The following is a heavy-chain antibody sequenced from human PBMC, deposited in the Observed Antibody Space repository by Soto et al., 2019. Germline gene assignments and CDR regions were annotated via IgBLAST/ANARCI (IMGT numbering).Heavy chain of an antibody. CDR3: PRAQMGLNDGFEY. J-gene: IGHJ4*02. V-gene: IGHV4-34*01. CDR1: NGSFSGCY. CDR2: INHSGST. Sequence: XETLSLTSVLYNGSFSGCYWSCFRHHPGKWLEWIGEINHSGSTNYNPSLRSRATISVDTSKSQLSLMLTSVTAADTAVYYCPRAQMGLNDGFEYWGQGTLVIVSS. D-gene: IGHD2-8*01.